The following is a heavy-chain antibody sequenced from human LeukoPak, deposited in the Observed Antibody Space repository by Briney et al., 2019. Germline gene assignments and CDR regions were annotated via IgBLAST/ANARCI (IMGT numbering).Heavy chain of an antibody. CDR3: SRDRGYYDSGNYPTDY. V-gene: IGHV1-2*02. J-gene: IGHJ4*02. D-gene: IGHD3-10*01. CDR1: GYTFTGYF. Sequence: ASVKVSCKASGYTFTGYFIHWVRQAPGQGLEWMGWINPNSGGTNYAQKFQGRVTMTGETSINTTYMELSRLTSDDTAVYYCSRDRGYYDSGNYPTDYWGQGTLVTVSS. CDR2: INPNSGGT.